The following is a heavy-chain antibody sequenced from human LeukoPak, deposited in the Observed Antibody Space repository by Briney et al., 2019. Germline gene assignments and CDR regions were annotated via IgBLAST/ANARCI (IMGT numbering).Heavy chain of an antibody. CDR2: ISYDGSNK. J-gene: IGHJ4*02. V-gene: IGHV3-30-3*01. CDR3: ARDPNIMITFGGVIVPPLYYFDY. CDR1: GFTFSSYA. Sequence: LPGGSLRLSCAASGFTFSSYAMHWVRQAPGKGLEWVAVISYDGSNKYYADSVKGRFTISRDNSKNTLYLQMNSLRAEDTAVYYCARDPNIMITFGGVIVPPLYYFDYWGQGTLVTVSS. D-gene: IGHD3-16*02.